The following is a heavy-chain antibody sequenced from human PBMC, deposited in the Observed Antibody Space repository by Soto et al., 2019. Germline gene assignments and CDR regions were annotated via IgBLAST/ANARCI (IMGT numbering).Heavy chain of an antibody. CDR1: GYTFTSYG. Sequence: ASVKVSCKASGYTFTSYGISWVRQAPGQGLEWMGWISAYNGNTNYAQKLQGRVTMTTDTSTSTAYMELSSLRSEDTAVYYCARVGYCSGGSSYNPRRYNWFDPWGQGTLVTVSS. CDR3: ARVGYCSGGSSYNPRRYNWFDP. D-gene: IGHD2-15*01. J-gene: IGHJ5*02. CDR2: ISAYNGNT. V-gene: IGHV1-18*01.